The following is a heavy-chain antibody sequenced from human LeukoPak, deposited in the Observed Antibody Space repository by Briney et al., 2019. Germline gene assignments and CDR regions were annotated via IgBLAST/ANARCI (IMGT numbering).Heavy chain of an antibody. D-gene: IGHD6-13*01. CDR2: ISSASTYI. CDR3: ARGRAGAGAAYYFDN. J-gene: IGHJ4*02. CDR1: GFTFSSYS. Sequence: GGSLRLSCAASGFTFSSYSTNWVRQAPGKGLEWVSSISSASTYIYSADSVNVRFTISRDNAKNSLYLQMNSLRAEDTAVYYCARGRAGAGAAYYFDNWGQGTLVTVSS. V-gene: IGHV3-21*01.